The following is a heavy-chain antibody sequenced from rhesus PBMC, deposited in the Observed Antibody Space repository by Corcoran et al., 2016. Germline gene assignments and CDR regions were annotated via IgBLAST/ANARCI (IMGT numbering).Heavy chain of an antibody. Sequence: QVQLQESGPGLVKPSETLSLTCAVSGYSISSGYYWGWIRQPPGKGLEYGGCISGVSGITSYNPSLKSRVTISKDTSNNQFSLKLTSVTAADTAVYYCARPTTLGTTYWGQGVLVTVSS. CDR1: GYSISSGYY. D-gene: IGHD5-24*01. CDR3: ARPTTLGTTY. CDR2: ISGVSGIT. J-gene: IGHJ4*01. V-gene: IGHV4-99*01.